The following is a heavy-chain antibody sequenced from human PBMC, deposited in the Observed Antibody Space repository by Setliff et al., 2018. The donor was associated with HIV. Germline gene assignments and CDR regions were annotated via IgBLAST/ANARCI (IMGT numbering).Heavy chain of an antibody. D-gene: IGHD3-22*01. CDR2: ISYIGYT. CDR3: ARELRRFDTSDTAPRNWFDP. Sequence: KPSETLSLTCTVSGDSINSGGYHWTWIRQHPGKGLEWIGYISYIGYTYYNPALKSRLTISLYTSKNQFSLKLSSVTAADTAVYYCARELRRFDTSDTAPRNWFDPWGQGTLVTVSS. V-gene: IGHV4-31*03. J-gene: IGHJ5*02. CDR1: GDSINSGGYH.